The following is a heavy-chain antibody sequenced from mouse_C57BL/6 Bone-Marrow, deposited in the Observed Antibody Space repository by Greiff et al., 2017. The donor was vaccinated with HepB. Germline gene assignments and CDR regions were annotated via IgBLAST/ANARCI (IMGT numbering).Heavy chain of an antibody. Sequence: QVQLKESGAELVKPGASVKLSCKASGYTFTEYTIHWVKQRSGQGLEWIGWFYPGGGSIKYNEKFKDKATLTADKSSSTVYMELSRLTSEDSAVYYCARHEEDDGYYGPFAYWGQGTLVTVSA. CDR1: GYTFTEYT. CDR3: ARHEEDDGYYGPFAY. CDR2: FYPGGGSI. D-gene: IGHD2-3*01. V-gene: IGHV1-62-2*01. J-gene: IGHJ3*01.